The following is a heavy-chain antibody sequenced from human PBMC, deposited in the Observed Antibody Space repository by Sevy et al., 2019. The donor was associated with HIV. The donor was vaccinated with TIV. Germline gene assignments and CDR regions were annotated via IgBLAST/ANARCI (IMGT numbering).Heavy chain of an antibody. J-gene: IGHJ4*02. CDR2: IKQDQSEK. D-gene: IGHD3-3*01. Sequence: GGSLRLSCETSGFIFTDYWMSWVRQIPGKGLEWVATIKQDQSEKYYVDSVNGRFAISRDSAKKSVSLQMNGLRAEDTALYFCAREVGGFNWRPYYFDSWGQGTLVTVSS. CDR1: GFIFTDYW. CDR3: AREVGGFNWRPYYFDS. V-gene: IGHV3-7*01.